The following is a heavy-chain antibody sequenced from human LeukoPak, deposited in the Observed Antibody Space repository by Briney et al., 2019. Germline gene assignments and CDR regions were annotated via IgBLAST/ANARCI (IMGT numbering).Heavy chain of an antibody. D-gene: IGHD2-15*01. CDR1: GYTFTSYA. CDR2: INAGNGNT. Sequence: GASVKVSCKASGYTFTSYAMHWVRQAPGQRLEWMGWINAGNGNTKYSQKFQGRVTITRDTSASTAYMELSSLGSEDTAVYYCARVFCSGGSCSHFDYWGQGALVTVSS. J-gene: IGHJ4*02. V-gene: IGHV1-3*01. CDR3: ARVFCSGGSCSHFDY.